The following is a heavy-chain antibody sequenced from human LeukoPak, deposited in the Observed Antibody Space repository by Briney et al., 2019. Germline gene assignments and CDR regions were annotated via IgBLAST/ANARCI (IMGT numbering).Heavy chain of an antibody. D-gene: IGHD6-13*01. CDR1: GGSISSYY. Sequence: KPSETLSLTCTVSGGSISSYYWSWIRQPPGKGLEWIGYIYYSGSINYNPSLKSRVTISVDTSKNQFSLKLSSVTAADTAVYYCARAALAGIPAARFDPWGQGTLVTVSS. V-gene: IGHV4-59*01. J-gene: IGHJ5*02. CDR2: IYYSGSI. CDR3: ARAALAGIPAARFDP.